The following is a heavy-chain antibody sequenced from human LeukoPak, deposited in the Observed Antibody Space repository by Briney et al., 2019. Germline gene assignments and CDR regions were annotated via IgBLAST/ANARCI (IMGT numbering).Heavy chain of an antibody. Sequence: GESLKISCKGSGYIFTSYWIGWVRQMPGKGLEWMGIIYPGDSDTRYSPSFQGQVTISADKSISTAYLQWSSLKASDTAMYYCAGLGNNYYGSGSPALDYWGQGTLVTVSS. CDR2: IYPGDSDT. CDR1: GYIFTSYW. D-gene: IGHD3-10*01. V-gene: IGHV5-51*01. CDR3: AGLGNNYYGSGSPALDY. J-gene: IGHJ4*02.